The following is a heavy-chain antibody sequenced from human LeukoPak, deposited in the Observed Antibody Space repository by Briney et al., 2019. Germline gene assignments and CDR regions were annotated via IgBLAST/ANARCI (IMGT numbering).Heavy chain of an antibody. CDR2: IYSGGST. J-gene: IGHJ4*02. Sequence: PGGSLRLSCAASGFTFSSYGMSWVRQAPGKGLEWVSVIYSGGSTYYADSVKGRFTISRDNSKNTLYLQMNSLRAEDTAVYYCARAPYDSSGYYYGFDYWGQGTLVTVSS. D-gene: IGHD3-22*01. CDR3: ARAPYDSSGYYYGFDY. V-gene: IGHV3-66*01. CDR1: GFTFSSYG.